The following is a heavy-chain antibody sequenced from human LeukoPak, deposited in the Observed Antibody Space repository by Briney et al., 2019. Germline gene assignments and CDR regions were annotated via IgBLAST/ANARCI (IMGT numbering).Heavy chain of an antibody. J-gene: IGHJ4*02. CDR2: ISSYSGTI. CDR3: ARSLGISHFDF. CDR1: GFTFSTYS. Sequence: PGGSLRVSCAASGFTFSTYSMNWVRQAPGKGLERVSYISSYSGTIYYADSVKGRFTISRDNAKNSLYLQMNSLRAEDTAVYYCARSLGISHFDFWGQGTLLTVSP. V-gene: IGHV3-48*01. D-gene: IGHD7-27*01.